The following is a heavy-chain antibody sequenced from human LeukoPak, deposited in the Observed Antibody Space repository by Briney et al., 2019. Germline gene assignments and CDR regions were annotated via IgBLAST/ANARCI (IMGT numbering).Heavy chain of an antibody. D-gene: IGHD3-10*01. CDR1: GGSFSGYY. V-gene: IGHV4-34*01. Sequence: SETLSLTCAVYGGSFSGYYWSWIRQPPGKGLEWIGEINHSGSTNYNPSLKSRVTISVDTSKNQFSLKLSSVTPADTAVYYCARADYGSSPDYWGQGTLVTVSS. CDR3: ARADYGSSPDY. CDR2: INHSGST. J-gene: IGHJ4*02.